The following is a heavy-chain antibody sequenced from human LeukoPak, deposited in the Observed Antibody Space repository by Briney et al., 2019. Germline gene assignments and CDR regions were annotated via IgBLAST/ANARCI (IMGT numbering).Heavy chain of an antibody. CDR3: ARILTMVRGVIDY. J-gene: IGHJ4*02. Sequence: SETLSLTCAVYGGSFSGYYWSWIRQPPGKGLEWIGEINHSGSTNYNPSLKSLVTISVDTSKNQFSLKLSSVTAADTTVYYCARILTMVRGVIDYWGQGTLVTVSS. D-gene: IGHD3-10*01. V-gene: IGHV4-34*01. CDR1: GGSFSGYY. CDR2: INHSGST.